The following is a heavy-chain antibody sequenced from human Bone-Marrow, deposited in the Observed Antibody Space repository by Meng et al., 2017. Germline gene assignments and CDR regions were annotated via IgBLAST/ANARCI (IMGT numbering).Heavy chain of an antibody. CDR2: IYYSGST. V-gene: IGHV4-39*01. CDR1: GDSISSSSDY. J-gene: IGHJ4*02. Sequence: QLQLQESGPGRVKHSETLSLTCIVSGDSISSSSDYWGWIRQPPGKGLEWIGSIYYSGSTYYNPSLKSRVTISVDTSKNQFSLTLSSVTAADTAVYYCARRDYFDYWGQGTLVTVSS. CDR3: ARRDYFDY.